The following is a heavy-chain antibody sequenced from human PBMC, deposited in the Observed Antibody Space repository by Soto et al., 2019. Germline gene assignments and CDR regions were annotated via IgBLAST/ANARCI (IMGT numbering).Heavy chain of an antibody. CDR3: ARGRGSTGYLGREHYFDY. J-gene: IGHJ4*02. CDR1: GFSVTNNY. CDR2: IDIGGNT. D-gene: IGHD2-2*01. Sequence: EVPVVESGGGLVQPGGSLRLSCAASGFSVTNNYMNWVRQAPGKGLEWVSIIDIGGNTYYADSVKDRLTISRDNSRNTLYLRMDSLRAEDTAVYYCARGRGSTGYLGREHYFDYWGQGTLVTVSP. V-gene: IGHV3-66*01.